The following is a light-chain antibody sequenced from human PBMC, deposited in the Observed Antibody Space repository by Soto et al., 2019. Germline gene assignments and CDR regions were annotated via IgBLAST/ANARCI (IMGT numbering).Light chain of an antibody. Sequence: QSALTQPASVSGSPGQPITISCTGTSGDVGSYNLVSWYQQHPGKAPKLMIYEGSKRPSGVSNRFSGSKSGNTASLTISGLQAEDDADYYGCSYAGSSTSYVFVTGTKVTVL. CDR1: SGDVGSYNL. J-gene: IGLJ1*01. CDR2: EGS. V-gene: IGLV2-23*01. CDR3: CSYAGSSTSYV.